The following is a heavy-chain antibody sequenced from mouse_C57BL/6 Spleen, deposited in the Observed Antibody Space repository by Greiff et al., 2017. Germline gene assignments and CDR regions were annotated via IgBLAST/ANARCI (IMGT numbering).Heavy chain of an antibody. J-gene: IGHJ2*01. CDR1: GYTFTDYY. CDR2: INPNNGGT. Sequence: VQLQQSGPELVKPGASVKISCKASGYTFTDYYMNWVKQSHGKSLEWIGDINPNNGGTSYNQKFKGKATLTVDKSSSTAYMELRSLTSEDSAVYYCAREGTLCDYWGQGTTLTVSS. V-gene: IGHV1-26*01. D-gene: IGHD3-3*01. CDR3: AREGTLCDY.